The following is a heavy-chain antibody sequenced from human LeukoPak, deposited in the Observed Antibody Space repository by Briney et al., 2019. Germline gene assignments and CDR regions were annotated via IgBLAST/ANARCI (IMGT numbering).Heavy chain of an antibody. CDR2: IYHSGST. J-gene: IGHJ3*02. CDR1: GGSISSSNW. V-gene: IGHV4-4*02. Sequence: SEALSLTCAVSGGSISSSNWWSWVRQPPGKGLEWIGEIYHSGSTNYNPSLKSRVTISVDKSKNQFSLKLSSVTAADTAVYYCARVSGYSYGSSGIYFDIWGQGTMVTVSS. CDR3: ARVSGYSYGSSGIYFDI. D-gene: IGHD5-18*01.